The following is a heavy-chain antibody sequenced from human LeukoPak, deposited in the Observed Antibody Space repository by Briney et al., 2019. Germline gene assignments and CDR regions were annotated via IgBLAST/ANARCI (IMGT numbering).Heavy chain of an antibody. V-gene: IGHV4-34*01. D-gene: IGHD6-19*01. J-gene: IGHJ4*02. CDR3: ARSGSSGWPGGFDY. Sequence: SETLSPTCAAYGASFSDYYWSLIRQPPGKVLEWIGEINHSGSTNYNPSLKSRVTISVDTSKNQFSLKLSSVTAADTAVYYCARSGSSGWPGGFDYWGEGTLVTVSS. CDR1: GASFSDYY. CDR2: INHSGST.